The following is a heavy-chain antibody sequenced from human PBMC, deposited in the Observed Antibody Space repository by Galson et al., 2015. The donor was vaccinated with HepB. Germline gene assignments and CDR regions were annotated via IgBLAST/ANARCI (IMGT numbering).Heavy chain of an antibody. D-gene: IGHD6-13*01. V-gene: IGHV4-59*12. J-gene: IGHJ5*02. Sequence: SETLSLTCTVSGGSISSYYWSWIRQPPGKGLEWIGYIYYSGSTNYNPSLKSRVTISVGKSKNQFSLKLSSVTAADTAVYYCARRLADVAGWFDPWGQGTLVTVSS. CDR2: IYYSGST. CDR3: ARRLADVAGWFDP. CDR1: GGSISSYY.